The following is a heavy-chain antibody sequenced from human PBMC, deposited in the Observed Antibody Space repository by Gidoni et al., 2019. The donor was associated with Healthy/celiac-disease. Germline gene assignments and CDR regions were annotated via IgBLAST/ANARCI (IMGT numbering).Heavy chain of an antibody. D-gene: IGHD6-13*01. Sequence: QVQLVQSGAEVKKPGSSVKVSCKASGGTFSSYTISWVRQAPGQGLEWMGRIIPILGIANYAQKFQGRVTITADKSTSTAYMELSSLRSQDTAVYYCARIAGIAAAVPYYYGMDVWGQGTTVTVSS. CDR1: GGTFSSYT. CDR3: ARIAGIAAAVPYYYGMDV. V-gene: IGHV1-69*02. CDR2: IIPILGIA. J-gene: IGHJ6*02.